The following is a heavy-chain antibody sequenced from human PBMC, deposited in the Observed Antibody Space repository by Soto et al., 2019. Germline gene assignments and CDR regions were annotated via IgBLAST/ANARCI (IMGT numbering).Heavy chain of an antibody. CDR2: IKQDGSEK. V-gene: IGHV3-7*01. J-gene: IGHJ4*02. D-gene: IGHD2-15*01. CDR1: GFTFSSYW. Sequence: EVQLVESGGGLVQPGGSLRLSCAASGFTFSSYWMSWVRQAPGKGLEWVANIKQDGSEKYYVDSVMGRFTISRDNAKNSLYLQMNSLRAEDTAVYYCARDMTDCSGGSCYIEFFDYWGQGTLVTVSS. CDR3: ARDMTDCSGGSCYIEFFDY.